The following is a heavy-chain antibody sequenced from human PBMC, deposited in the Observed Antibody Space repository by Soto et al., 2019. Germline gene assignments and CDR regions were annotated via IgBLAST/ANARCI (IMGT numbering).Heavy chain of an antibody. CDR2: MNSNSGDT. CDR3: ARGTGSSWFDS. J-gene: IGHJ5*01. D-gene: IGHD6-19*01. Sequence: QVQLVQSGAEVKDPGASVKVSCKASGYIFTYNYIHWVRQAPGQGLEWMGWMNSNSGDTKYAQKFQDRVIMTRDTSISTAYMELRRLMSDDTAVYYCARGTGSSWFDSWGQGALVTVSS. CDR1: GYIFTYNY. V-gene: IGHV1-2*02.